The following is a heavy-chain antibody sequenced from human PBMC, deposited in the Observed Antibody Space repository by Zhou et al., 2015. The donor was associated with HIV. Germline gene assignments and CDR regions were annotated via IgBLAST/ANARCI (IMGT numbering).Heavy chain of an antibody. CDR3: AYHPDLTPGAFDI. CDR2: IIPILGIA. CDR1: GGTFSSYT. D-gene: IGHD1-14*01. V-gene: IGHV1-69*02. J-gene: IGHJ3*02. Sequence: QVQLVQSGAEVKKPGSSVKVSCKASGGTFSSYTISWVRQAPGQGLEWMGRIIPILGIANYAQKFQGRVTITADKSTSTAYMELSSLRSEDTAVYYCAYHPDLTPGAFDIWGQGTMVTVSS.